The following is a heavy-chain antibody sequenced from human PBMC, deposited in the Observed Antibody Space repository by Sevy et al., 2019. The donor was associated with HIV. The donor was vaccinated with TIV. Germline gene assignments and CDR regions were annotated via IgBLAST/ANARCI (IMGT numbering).Heavy chain of an antibody. D-gene: IGHD2-15*01. J-gene: IGHJ6*03. V-gene: IGHV3-72*01. CDR1: GFTFSDHY. Sequence: GGSLRLSCAASGFTFSDHYVDWVRQAPGKGLEWVGRIRNRPNSYTTEYAASVKGRFTISREDSRYSVYLQMNSLKTKDSAVYYCVRGPNCGVGGCEQISPYCLDVWGKGATFTPSS. CDR2: IRNRPNSYTT. CDR3: VRGPNCGVGGCEQISPYCLDV.